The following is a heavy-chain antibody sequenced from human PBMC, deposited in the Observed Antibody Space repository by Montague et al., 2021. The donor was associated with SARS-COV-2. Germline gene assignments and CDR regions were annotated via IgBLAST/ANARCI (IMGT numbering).Heavy chain of an antibody. V-gene: IGHV4-4*07. Sequence: SETLSLTCTVSGDSISSFYWNWIRQPAGKGLEWIGRIYSSGGTNYNPSXKSRATMSVDTSKNQFSLKLNSVTAADTAVYYCGRGVVDATQVEDYWGRGTLVTVSS. CDR3: GRGVVDATQVEDY. D-gene: IGHD2-15*01. J-gene: IGHJ4*02. CDR2: IYSSGGT. CDR1: GDSISSFY.